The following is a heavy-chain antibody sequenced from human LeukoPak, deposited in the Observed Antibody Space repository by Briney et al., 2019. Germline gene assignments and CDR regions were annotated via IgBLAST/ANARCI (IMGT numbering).Heavy chain of an antibody. CDR3: ALEGGAAAGSGFDY. D-gene: IGHD6-13*01. V-gene: IGHV3-48*02. J-gene: IGHJ4*02. Sequence: PGGSLRLSCAASGFTFSSYSLNWVRQAPGKGLEWISYIGGSGNTINYADSVKGRFTISRDNAKDSLYLQMDSLRDEDTALYYCALEGGAAAGSGFDYWGQGTLVTVSS. CDR1: GFTFSSYS. CDR2: IGGSGNTI.